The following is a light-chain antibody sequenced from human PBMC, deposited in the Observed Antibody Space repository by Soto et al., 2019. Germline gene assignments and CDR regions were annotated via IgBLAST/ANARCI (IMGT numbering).Light chain of an antibody. CDR1: QSISSS. V-gene: IGKV1-5*03. Sequence: DIQLTQSPSTLSASVGDRVTITCRASQSISSSLAWYQQRPGKAPKLLIYEASDLQTGVPSSFSVSESGPDFTLTFSSLQPEDFATYFCLQFDIYPLTFGGGTTVEIK. CDR2: EAS. J-gene: IGKJ4*01. CDR3: LQFDIYPLT.